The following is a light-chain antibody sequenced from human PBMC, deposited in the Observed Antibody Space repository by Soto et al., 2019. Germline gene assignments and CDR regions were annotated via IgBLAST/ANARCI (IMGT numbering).Light chain of an antibody. J-gene: IGKJ1*01. Sequence: DIQMTQSPPTLSASVGDRVTITCRASQSIRHYLAWYQQMPGKAPKLLIYCASTLQSGVPSRFSGSGSGTEFPLTISLLQPDDFVTYFCQHHNSYSQTFGQGTKVEIK. V-gene: IGKV1-5*01. CDR3: QHHNSYSQT. CDR2: CAS. CDR1: QSIRHY.